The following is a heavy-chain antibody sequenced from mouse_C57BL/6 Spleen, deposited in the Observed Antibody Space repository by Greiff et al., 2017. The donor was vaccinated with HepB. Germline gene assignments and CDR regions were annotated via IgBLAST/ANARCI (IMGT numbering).Heavy chain of an antibody. V-gene: IGHV5-17*01. CDR2: ISSGSSTI. CDR3: ARPGDYDVWFAY. J-gene: IGHJ3*01. D-gene: IGHD2-4*01. Sequence: EVKLMESGGGLVKPGGSLKLSCAASGFTFSDYGMHWVRQAPEKGLEWVAYISSGSSTIYYADTVKGRFTISRDNAKNTLFLQMTSLRSEDTAMYYCARPGDYDVWFAYWGQGTLVTVSA. CDR1: GFTFSDYG.